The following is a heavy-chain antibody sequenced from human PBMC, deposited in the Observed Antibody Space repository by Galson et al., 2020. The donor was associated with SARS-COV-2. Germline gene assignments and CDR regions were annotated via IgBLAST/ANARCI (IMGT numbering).Heavy chain of an antibody. D-gene: IGHD5-18*01. J-gene: IGHJ6*02. V-gene: IGHV3-30*18. Sequence: GESLKISCAASGFTFSSYGMHWVRQAPGKGLEWVAVISYDGSNKYYADSVKGRFTISRDNSKNTLYLQMNSLRAEDTAVYYCAKDVRGYSYNYYYGMDVWGQGTTVTVSS. CDR2: ISYDGSNK. CDR1: GFTFSSYG. CDR3: AKDVRGYSYNYYYGMDV.